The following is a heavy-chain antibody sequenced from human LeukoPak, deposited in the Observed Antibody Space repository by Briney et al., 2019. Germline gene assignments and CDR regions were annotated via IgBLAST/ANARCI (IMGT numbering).Heavy chain of an antibody. J-gene: IGHJ4*02. CDR2: IYYSGST. D-gene: IGHD4-23*01. Sequence: SETLSLTCTVSGGSISSGGYYWSWIRQHPGKGLEWIGYIYYSGSTYYNPSLKSRVTISVDTSKNQFSLKLSSVTAADTAVYYCARQGGKPNPALYWGQGTLVTVSS. CDR3: ARQGGKPNPALY. CDR1: GGSISSGGYY. V-gene: IGHV4-31*03.